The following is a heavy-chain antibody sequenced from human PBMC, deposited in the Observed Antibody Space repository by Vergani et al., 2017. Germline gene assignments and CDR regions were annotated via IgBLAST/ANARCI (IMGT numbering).Heavy chain of an antibody. CDR1: GGSISRSNL. CDR2: IYPSGST. V-gene: IGHV4-4*02. J-gene: IGHJ4*02. Sequence: VQLQESGPGLVKPSGTLFLTCAVPGGSISRSNLWSWVRQPPGKGLEWIGEIYPSGSTHYNPSLTSRVTISVDKSKNQFSLKLSSVSAADTAVYYCAGGPSGGNCFDYWGQGTLVTVSS. CDR3: AGGPSGGNCFDY. D-gene: IGHD6-25*01.